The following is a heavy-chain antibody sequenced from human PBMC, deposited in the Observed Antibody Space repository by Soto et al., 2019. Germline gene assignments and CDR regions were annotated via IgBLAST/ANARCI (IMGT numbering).Heavy chain of an antibody. V-gene: IGHV3-9*01. CDR1: GFTFDAYA. CDR3: AKGLSIAAIDY. J-gene: IGHJ4*02. D-gene: IGHD6-13*01. CDR2: ITWNSDRV. Sequence: EVQLVESGGGLVQPGRSLRLSCTASGFTFDAYALHWVRQAPGKGLEWVSGITWNSDRVDYADSVKDRFTVSRDNARNSLYLQMNSLRPEDTASYFCAKGLSIAAIDYWGQGTLVTVSS.